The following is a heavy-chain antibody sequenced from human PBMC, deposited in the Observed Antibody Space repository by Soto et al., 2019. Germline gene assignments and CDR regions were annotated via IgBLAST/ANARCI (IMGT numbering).Heavy chain of an antibody. Sequence: QVQLVESGGGVVQPGRSLRLSCAASGFTFSSYGMHWVRQAPGKGLEWVAVISYDGSNKYYADSVKGRFTISRDNSKNTLYLQMNSLRAEDTAVYYCAKDGSRGYDFWSGLAYYYYYGMDFWGYGTTVTVSS. CDR1: GFTFSSYG. V-gene: IGHV3-30*18. CDR3: AKDGSRGYDFWSGLAYYYYYGMDF. CDR2: ISYDGSNK. D-gene: IGHD3-3*01. J-gene: IGHJ6*04.